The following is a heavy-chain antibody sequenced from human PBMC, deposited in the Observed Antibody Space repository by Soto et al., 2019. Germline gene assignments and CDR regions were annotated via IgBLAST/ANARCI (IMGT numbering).Heavy chain of an antibody. CDR3: ARRSCSGGSCYRNYYYYGMDV. CDR1: GYSFTSYW. V-gene: IGHV5-10-1*01. D-gene: IGHD2-15*01. Sequence: GESLTISCKGSGYSFTSYWISWVRQIPGKGLEWMGRIDPSDSYTTYSTSFQGHVTISADKSISTAYLQWSSLKASDTAMYYCARRSCSGGSCYRNYYYYGMDVWGQGTTVTVS. J-gene: IGHJ6*02. CDR2: IDPSDSYT.